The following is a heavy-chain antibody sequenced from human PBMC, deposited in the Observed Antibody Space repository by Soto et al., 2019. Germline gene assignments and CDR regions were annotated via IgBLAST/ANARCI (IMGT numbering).Heavy chain of an antibody. CDR2: INHSGST. CDR3: ARGRSCGYYYAHGAFDI. V-gene: IGHV4-34*01. J-gene: IGHJ3*02. CDR1: GGSFSGYY. Sequence: SETLSLTCAVYGGSFSGYYWSWIRQPPGKGLEWIGEINHSGSTNYNPSLKRRVTIAVGTSKNQFCLKLSSVTAAATAVYYCARGRSCGYYYAHGAFDICGQGIMDTV. D-gene: IGHD3-22*01.